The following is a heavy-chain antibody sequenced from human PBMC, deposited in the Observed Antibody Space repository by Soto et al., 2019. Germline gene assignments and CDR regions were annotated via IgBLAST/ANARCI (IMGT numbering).Heavy chain of an antibody. D-gene: IGHD6-19*01. CDR1: GFTFDDYA. CDR3: AKGRDSSGWYGNSFDY. Sequence: EVQLVESGGGLEQRGRSLRLSCAASGFTFDDYAMHWVRQVPGKGLEWVSSISWNSASTGSADSVKGRFIISRDNAKNSLHLQMNSLRAEDTALYYCAKGRDSSGWYGNSFDYWGQGTLVTVSS. V-gene: IGHV3-9*01. CDR2: ISWNSAST. J-gene: IGHJ4*02.